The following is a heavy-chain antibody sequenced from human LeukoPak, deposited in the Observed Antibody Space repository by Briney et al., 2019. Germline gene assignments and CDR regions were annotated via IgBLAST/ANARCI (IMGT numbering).Heavy chain of an antibody. CDR2: ISGGGDIT. V-gene: IGHV3-23*01. J-gene: IGHJ4*02. D-gene: IGHD1-26*01. CDR1: GFTFSSYA. Sequence: LPGGSLRLSCAASGFTFSSYAMNWVRQAPGKGLEWVSAISGGGDITYYAGSVKGRFTISRDNSKNTLYLQVSSLRADDTAVYYCAKAHSGGFYSGIHWGQGTLVTVSS. CDR3: AKAHSGGFYSGIH.